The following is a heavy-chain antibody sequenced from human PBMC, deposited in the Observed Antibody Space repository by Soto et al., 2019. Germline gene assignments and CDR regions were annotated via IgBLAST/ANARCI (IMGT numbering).Heavy chain of an antibody. V-gene: IGHV3-15*01. Sequence: EAQLVESGGGLVNPGGSLRLSCVASGFTFSTAWMYWVRQAPGKGLEWVARIKRKTDGGATDYAAPVKGKFTISRDDSENTVVLEMNSLQIADTALYYCTTRVTVGATFEIWGQGTLVTVSS. CDR1: GFTFSTAW. D-gene: IGHD1-26*01. J-gene: IGHJ3*02. CDR3: TTRVTVGATFEI. CDR2: IKRKTDGGAT.